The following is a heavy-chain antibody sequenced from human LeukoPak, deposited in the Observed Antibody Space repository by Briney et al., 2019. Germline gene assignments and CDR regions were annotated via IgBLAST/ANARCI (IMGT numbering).Heavy chain of an antibody. CDR2: IYPGDSDT. Sequence: GESLKISCKGSGFRFTSYWIGWVRQMPGKGLEWMGIIYPGDSDTRYSPSFQGQVTISADKSISTAYLQWSNLKASDTAMYYCARRSDFWSGYWFDYWGQGTLVTVSS. V-gene: IGHV5-51*01. CDR3: ARRSDFWSGYWFDY. D-gene: IGHD3-3*01. J-gene: IGHJ4*02. CDR1: GFRFTSYW.